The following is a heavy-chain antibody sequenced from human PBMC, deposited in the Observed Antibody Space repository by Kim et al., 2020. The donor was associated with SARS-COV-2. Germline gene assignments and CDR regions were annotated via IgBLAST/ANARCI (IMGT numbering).Heavy chain of an antibody. CDR1: GFIFSSYY. V-gene: IGHV3-7*01. J-gene: IGHJ4*01. CDR3: ARGNYDILTGYYQYFFD. Sequence: GGSLRLSCATSGFIFSSYYFSWVRQAPGKGLEWVANINQDGSERYYVGSVKGRFTISRDNAENSVYLQMHSLRAEDTAVYYCARGNYDILTGYYQYFFD. CDR2: INQDGSER. D-gene: IGHD3-9*01.